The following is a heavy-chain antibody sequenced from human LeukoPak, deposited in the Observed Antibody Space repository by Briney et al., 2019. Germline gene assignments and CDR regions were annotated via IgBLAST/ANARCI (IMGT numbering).Heavy chain of an antibody. CDR2: FDPEDGET. CDR3: ATGTGDCSSTSCHPPFGYYGMDV. Sequence: ASVNVSCTVSGYTLTELSMHWVRQAPGKGLEWMGGFDPEDGETIYAQKFQGRVTMTEDTSTDTAYMELSSLRSEYTAVYYCATGTGDCSSTSCHPPFGYYGMDVWGKGTPVTVSS. V-gene: IGHV1-24*01. J-gene: IGHJ6*04. CDR1: GYTLTELS. D-gene: IGHD2-2*01.